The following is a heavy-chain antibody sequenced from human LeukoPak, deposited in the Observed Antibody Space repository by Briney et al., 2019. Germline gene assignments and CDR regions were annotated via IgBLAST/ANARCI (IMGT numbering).Heavy chain of an antibody. CDR1: GGSISSYY. V-gene: IGHV4-39*01. D-gene: IGHD4-17*01. CDR3: ARTVTDYYYYYMDV. CDR2: IYYSGST. Sequence: PSETLSLTCTVSGGSISSYYWGWIRQPPGKGLEWIGSIYYSGSTYYNPSLKSRVTISVDTSKNQFSLKLSSVTAADTAVYYCARTVTDYYYYYMDVWGKGTTVTISS. J-gene: IGHJ6*03.